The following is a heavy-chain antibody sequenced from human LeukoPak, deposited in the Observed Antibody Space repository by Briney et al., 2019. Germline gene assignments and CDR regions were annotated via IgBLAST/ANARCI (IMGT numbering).Heavy chain of an antibody. CDR2: ISSSGSTI. CDR1: GFTFSDYY. Sequence: GGSLRLSCAASGFTFSDYYMSWIRQAPGKGLEWVSYISSSGSTIYYADSVKGRFTTSRDNAKNSLYLQMNSLRAEDTAVYYCASPIVPAARGYFDYWGQGTLVTVSS. J-gene: IGHJ4*02. D-gene: IGHD2-2*01. CDR3: ASPIVPAARGYFDY. V-gene: IGHV3-11*01.